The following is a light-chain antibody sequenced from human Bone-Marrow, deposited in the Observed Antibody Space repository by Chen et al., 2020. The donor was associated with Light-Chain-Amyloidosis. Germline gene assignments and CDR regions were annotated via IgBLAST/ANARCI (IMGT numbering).Light chain of an antibody. V-gene: IGKV3-20*01. CDR1: QTMSSNY. CDR3: QQYGTSPLT. CDR2: GSS. Sequence: IALTQSPATLSFTPGEGAYLSCRASQTMSSNYLTWYQQKFGQAPRLLIYGSSSRATGIPDRFTGSGSGTDFTLTINRLEPEDFAMYYCQQYGTSPLTLGGGTKVEIK. J-gene: IGKJ4*01.